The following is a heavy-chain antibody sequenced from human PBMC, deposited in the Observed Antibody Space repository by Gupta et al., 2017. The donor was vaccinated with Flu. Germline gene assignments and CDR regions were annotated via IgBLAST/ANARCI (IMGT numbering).Heavy chain of an antibody. Sequence: QLQLQESGPGLVKPSETLSLICTVSGGSISDTCYYWGWIRQPPGKGLEWIGNVGYSGNTFYNPSLKSRVTISVDTSKNQFSLKLSSVTAADTAVYYCARRITYGKTFDYWGQGSLVTVSS. CDR1: GGSISDTCYY. CDR3: ARRITYGKTFDY. V-gene: IGHV4-39*01. D-gene: IGHD2/OR15-2a*01. J-gene: IGHJ4*02. CDR2: VGYSGNT.